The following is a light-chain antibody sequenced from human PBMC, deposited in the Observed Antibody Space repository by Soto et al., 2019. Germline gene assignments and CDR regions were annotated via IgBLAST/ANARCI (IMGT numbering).Light chain of an antibody. CDR2: GTS. CDR3: QQCGSAPFT. V-gene: IGKV3-20*01. J-gene: IGKJ4*01. CDR1: QSLSRSY. Sequence: EVVLTQSPVALSVSPGERTTLSCRASQSLSRSYMAWYQQRPGQAPRLLIYGTSNRATGIPTRFSGSGSGTDFTLTITRLEHEDVAVYYWQQCGSAPFTFGGGTKVEI.